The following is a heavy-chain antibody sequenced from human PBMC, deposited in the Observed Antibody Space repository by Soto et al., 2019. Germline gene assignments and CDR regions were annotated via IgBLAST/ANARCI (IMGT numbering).Heavy chain of an antibody. D-gene: IGHD3-16*01. CDR2: ITGDGRNT. CDR1: GFTFSRFS. CDR3: AKGRPSLGGTGRGAMDV. J-gene: IGHJ6*02. Sequence: LRLSCAASGFTFSRFSMSWVRQAPWKGLEWVSGITGDGRNTYYANSMEGRFTVSRDNSKDTLYLQMNSLRADDTAVYYCAKGRPSLGGTGRGAMDVWGQGTTVTVSS. V-gene: IGHV3-23*01.